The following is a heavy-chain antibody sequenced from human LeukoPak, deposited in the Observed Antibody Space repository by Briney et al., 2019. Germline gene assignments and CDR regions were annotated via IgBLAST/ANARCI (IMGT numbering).Heavy chain of an antibody. V-gene: IGHV3-23*01. Sequence: GGSLRLSCTASGFTFSSYGMSWVRQAPGKGLEWVSAISGSGGSTYYADSVKGRFTISRDNSKNTLYLQMNSLRAEDTAVYYCAKVGHGSGSYPYYYYYMDVWGKGTTVTISS. CDR1: GFTFSSYG. CDR2: ISGSGGST. J-gene: IGHJ6*03. D-gene: IGHD3-10*01. CDR3: AKVGHGSGSYPYYYYYMDV.